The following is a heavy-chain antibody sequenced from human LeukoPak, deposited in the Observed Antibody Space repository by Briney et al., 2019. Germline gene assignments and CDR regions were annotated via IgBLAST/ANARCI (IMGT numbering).Heavy chain of an antibody. Sequence: SETLSLTCTVSGGSISSSSYYWSWIRQPPGKGLEWIGEINHSGSTNYNPSLKSRVTISVDTSKNHFSLKLSSVTAADTAVYYCARGPLYYYDSSASYYFDYWGQGILVTVSS. J-gene: IGHJ4*02. V-gene: IGHV4-39*02. CDR3: ARGPLYYYDSSASYYFDY. CDR2: INHSGST. D-gene: IGHD3-22*01. CDR1: GGSISSSSYY.